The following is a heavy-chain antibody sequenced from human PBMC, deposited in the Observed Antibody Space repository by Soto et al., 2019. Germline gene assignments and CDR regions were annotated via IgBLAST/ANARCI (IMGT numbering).Heavy chain of an antibody. CDR3: ATQPPGSWYFDL. V-gene: IGHV3-23*01. J-gene: IGHJ2*01. Sequence: GGSLRLSCAASGFTFSSYAMSWVRQAPGKGLEWVSTITNSGGHIYYVDSVKGRFTMSRDNSKNTLYLQMNSLRAEDTAVYYCATQPPGSWYFDLWGRGTLVTVSS. CDR1: GFTFSSYA. D-gene: IGHD3-10*01. CDR2: ITNSGGHI.